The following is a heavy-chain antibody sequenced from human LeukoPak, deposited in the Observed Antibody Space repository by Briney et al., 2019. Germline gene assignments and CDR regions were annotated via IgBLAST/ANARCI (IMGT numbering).Heavy chain of an antibody. D-gene: IGHD1-26*01. J-gene: IGHJ3*02. V-gene: IGHV3-43*01. Sequence: GGSLRLSCAASGFTFDDYTMHWVRQVPGKGLEWVSLITWDGGTTYYADSVKGRFTISRDNSKNSLYLQMNSLRAEDTAVYYCARARVGATSRSYAFDIWGQGTMVTVSS. CDR3: ARARVGATSRSYAFDI. CDR2: ITWDGGTT. CDR1: GFTFDDYT.